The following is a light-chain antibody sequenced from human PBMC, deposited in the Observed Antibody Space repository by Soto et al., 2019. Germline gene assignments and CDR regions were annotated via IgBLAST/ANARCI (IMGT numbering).Light chain of an antibody. CDR1: SSDVGGYNY. J-gene: IGLJ1*01. CDR2: EVS. V-gene: IGLV2-14*01. CDR3: SSYTSISTPYV. Sequence: QSVLTQPASVSGSPGQSITISCTGTSSDVGGYNYVSWYQQHPGKAPKLMIYEVSNRPSGVSNRVSGSKSGTTASLTISGLQAEDEADYYCSSYTSISTPYVFGTGTKVTVL.